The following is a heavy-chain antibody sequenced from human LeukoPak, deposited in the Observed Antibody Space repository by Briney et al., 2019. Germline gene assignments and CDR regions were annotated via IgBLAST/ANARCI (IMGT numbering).Heavy chain of an antibody. CDR1: GYSFPNYW. CDR3: ARRKYYYGSGDAFDI. Sequence: GESLKISCKGSGYSFPNYWIGWVRQMPGKGLEWIGIVYPATSDTTYSPSFQGQVTISADKSSSTAYLQWSSLKASDTAMSYCARRKYYYGSGDAFDIWGQGTMVTVS. D-gene: IGHD3-10*01. CDR2: VYPATSDT. J-gene: IGHJ3*02. V-gene: IGHV5-51*01.